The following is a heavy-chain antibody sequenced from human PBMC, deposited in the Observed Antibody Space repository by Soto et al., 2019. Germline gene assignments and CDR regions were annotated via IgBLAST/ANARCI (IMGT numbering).Heavy chain of an antibody. CDR2: ISAYNGNT. D-gene: IGHD4-17*01. CDR1: GYTFTSYG. V-gene: IGHV1-18*01. CDR3: ARGEFDYGDYHPFDY. J-gene: IGHJ4*02. Sequence: ASVKVSCKASGYTFTSYGISWLRQAPGQGLEWMGWISAYNGNTNYAQKLQGRVTMTTDTSTSTAYMELRSLRSDDTAVYYCARGEFDYGDYHPFDYWGQGTLVTVSS.